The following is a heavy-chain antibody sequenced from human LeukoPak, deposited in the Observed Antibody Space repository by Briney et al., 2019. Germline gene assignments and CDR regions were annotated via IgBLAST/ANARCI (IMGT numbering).Heavy chain of an antibody. CDR3: ATDWEF. CDR1: GYPVGTSNYY. D-gene: IGHD3-9*01. J-gene: IGHJ4*02. CDR2: IYYSGST. V-gene: IGHV4-39*01. Sequence: SETLSLTYTVSGYPVGTSNYYWGWVRLPPGKGLEWIGNIYYSGSTFYNPSLQSRLTMSLDTSKNQFSLKLSSVTAADTAIYYCATDWEFWGPGALVTVSS.